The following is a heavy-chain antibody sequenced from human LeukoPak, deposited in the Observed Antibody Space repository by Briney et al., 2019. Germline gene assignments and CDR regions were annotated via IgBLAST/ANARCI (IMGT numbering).Heavy chain of an antibody. CDR1: GLTFSSYA. J-gene: IGHJ4*02. CDR2: IRGSGGST. CDR3: SKDLDAVVTAPDFDY. Sequence: GGSLRLSCAASGLTFSSYAMSWVRQAPGKGLEWVSAIRGSGGSTYYADSVKGRFTISRDNSKNTLYLQMNRLRAEDTAVYYCSKDLDAVVTAPDFDYWGQGTLVTVSS. V-gene: IGHV3-23*01. D-gene: IGHD2-21*02.